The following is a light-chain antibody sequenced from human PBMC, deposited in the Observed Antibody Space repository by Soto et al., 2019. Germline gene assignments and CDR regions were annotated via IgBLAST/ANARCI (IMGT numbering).Light chain of an antibody. CDR1: QTISSW. Sequence: DIQMTQSPSNLSGSVGDRVTITCRASQTISSWLAWYQQKPGKAPKLLIYKASTVQSGVATRFSGSGSGTEFTLTISSLQADDFATYYCQHYNSYSEAFGQGTKVELK. J-gene: IGKJ1*01. CDR3: QHYNSYSEA. CDR2: KAS. V-gene: IGKV1-5*03.